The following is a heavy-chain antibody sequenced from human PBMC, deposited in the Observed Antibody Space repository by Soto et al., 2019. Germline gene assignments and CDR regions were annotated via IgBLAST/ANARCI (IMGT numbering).Heavy chain of an antibody. CDR1: GFTFSSYS. CDR2: ISSSSSYI. D-gene: IGHD3-22*01. V-gene: IGHV3-21*01. CDR3: ARDIVDSGGYSMTFAY. Sequence: GGSLRLSCAASGFTFSSYSINWVRQAPGKGLEWVSSISSSSSYIYYADSVKGRFTISRDNAKNSLYLQMNSLRAEEMAVFYCARDIVDSGGYSMTFAYWGQGTLVTVSS. J-gene: IGHJ4*02.